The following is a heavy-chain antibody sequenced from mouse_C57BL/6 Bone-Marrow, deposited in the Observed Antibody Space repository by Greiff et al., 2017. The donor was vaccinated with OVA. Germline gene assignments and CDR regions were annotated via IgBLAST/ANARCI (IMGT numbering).Heavy chain of an antibody. V-gene: IGHV6-3*01. CDR1: GFTFSNYW. Sequence: EVKLEESGGGLVQPGGSMKLSCVASGFTFSNYWMNWVRQSPEKGLEWVAQIRLKSDNYATHYAESVKGRCTISRDDSKSRVYLQMNNLRAEDTGVYYCTDLAWFAYWGQGTLVTVSA. CDR3: TDLAWFAY. J-gene: IGHJ3*01. CDR2: IRLKSDNYAT.